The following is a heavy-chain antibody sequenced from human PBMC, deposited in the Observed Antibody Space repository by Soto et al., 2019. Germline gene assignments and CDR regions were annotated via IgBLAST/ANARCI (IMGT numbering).Heavy chain of an antibody. CDR1: GFTFSSYG. J-gene: IGHJ6*03. D-gene: IGHD2-2*01. Sequence: GGSLRLSCAASGFTFSSYGMHWVRKAPGTGLAWVAVISYDGSNKYYADFVKGRFTISSDNSINTLYLQMNSLRAEDTAVFYCAKDSLDCSITICSYYYYYYMDVWGKGT. V-gene: IGHV3-30*18. CDR2: ISYDGSNK. CDR3: AKDSLDCSITICSYYYYYYMDV.